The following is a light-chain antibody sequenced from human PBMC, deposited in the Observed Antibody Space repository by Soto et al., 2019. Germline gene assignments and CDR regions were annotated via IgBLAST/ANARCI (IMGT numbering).Light chain of an antibody. Sequence: DIQMTHSPSTLSASVGYRVIITCRASQSVGTWLAWYQQKPGKAPKLLIIDVSTLQSGVPSRFSGSGSGTEFTLTIRSLQPDDFATYYCQHYSSYSTFGQGTKVDI. CDR1: QSVGTW. CDR3: QHYSSYST. V-gene: IGKV1-5*01. J-gene: IGKJ1*01. CDR2: DVS.